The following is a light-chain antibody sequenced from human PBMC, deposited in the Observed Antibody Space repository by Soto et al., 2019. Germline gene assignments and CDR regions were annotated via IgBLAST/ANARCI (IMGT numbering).Light chain of an antibody. CDR3: CSYRDSDTWV. Sequence: QSALTQPRSVSGSPGQSVTISCTGTSSDVGGYNYVSWYQHHPGKAPNVMIYDVNKRPSGVPDRFSGSKSGNTASLTISGLQAEDEADYYCCSYRDSDTWVFGGGTKLTVL. CDR2: DVN. CDR1: SSDVGGYNY. J-gene: IGLJ3*02. V-gene: IGLV2-11*01.